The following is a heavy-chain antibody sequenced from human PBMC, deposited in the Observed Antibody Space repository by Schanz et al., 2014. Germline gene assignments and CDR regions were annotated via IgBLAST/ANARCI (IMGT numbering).Heavy chain of an antibody. CDR3: ARHLPGGYNNHGWFDP. Sequence: QVQLQESGPGLVKPSETLSLTCTVSGGSIRGYYCSWIRQPPGKGLEWIGYVHSSGSTNYNSSLKSRVTITVDASKNQFSRKLSSGTAADTAVYYCARHLPGGYNNHGWFDPWGQGTLVTVSS. J-gene: IGHJ5*02. D-gene: IGHD4-4*01. CDR1: GGSIRGYY. V-gene: IGHV4-59*08. CDR2: VHSSGST.